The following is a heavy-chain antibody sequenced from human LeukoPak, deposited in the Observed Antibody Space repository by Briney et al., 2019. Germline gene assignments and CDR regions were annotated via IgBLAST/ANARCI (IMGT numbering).Heavy chain of an antibody. Sequence: PSETLSLTCTVSGYSISSGYYWSWIRQPPGKGLEWIGEINHSGSTNYNPSLKSRVTISLDTSKNQFSLKVNSVTAADTAVYYCARDTVTRGPPTFDYWGQGTLVTVSS. CDR1: GYSISSGYY. CDR3: ARDTVTRGPPTFDY. J-gene: IGHJ4*02. CDR2: INHSGST. D-gene: IGHD1-1*01. V-gene: IGHV4-38-2*02.